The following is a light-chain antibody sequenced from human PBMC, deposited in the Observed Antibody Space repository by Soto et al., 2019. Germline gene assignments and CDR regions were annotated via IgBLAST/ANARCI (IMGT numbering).Light chain of an antibody. CDR2: EVS. V-gene: IGLV2-14*03. Sequence: QSVLTQPASVSGSPGQSITISCTGTSSDVGAYDYVSWYQQHPDKAPKLMIYEVSNRPSGVSDRFSGSESVNTATLTISGLQAEDEADYYCSSYTSSSTRVFGTGTKVTVL. CDR3: SSYTSSSTRV. CDR1: SSDVGAYDY. J-gene: IGLJ1*01.